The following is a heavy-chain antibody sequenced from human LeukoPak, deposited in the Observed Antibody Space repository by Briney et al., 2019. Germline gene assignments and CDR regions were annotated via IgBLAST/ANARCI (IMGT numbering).Heavy chain of an antibody. CDR3: ARGVYCSSTSCYTPEWFDP. CDR2: IYTSGST. V-gene: IGHV4-61*02. D-gene: IGHD2-2*02. J-gene: IGHJ5*02. Sequence: SETLSLTCTVSSGSISSGGYYWSWIRQPAGKGLEWIGRIYTSGSTNYNPSLKSRVTISVDTSKSQFSLKLSSVTAADTAVYFCARGVYCSSTSCYTPEWFDPWGQGTLVTVSS. CDR1: SGSISSGGYY.